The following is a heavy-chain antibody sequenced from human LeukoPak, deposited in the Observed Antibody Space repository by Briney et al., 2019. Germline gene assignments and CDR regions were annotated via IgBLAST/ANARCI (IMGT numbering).Heavy chain of an antibody. Sequence: GGSLRLSCAASGFTFSDYYMSWIRQAPGKGLEWVSYISSSGSTIYYADSVKGRFTISRDNAKNTLYLQMNSLRAEDTAVYYCARSPAASYYYYYMDVWGKGTTVTVSS. CDR2: ISSSGSTI. D-gene: IGHD2-15*01. V-gene: IGHV3-11*04. CDR3: ARSPAASYYYYYMDV. CDR1: GFTFSDYY. J-gene: IGHJ6*03.